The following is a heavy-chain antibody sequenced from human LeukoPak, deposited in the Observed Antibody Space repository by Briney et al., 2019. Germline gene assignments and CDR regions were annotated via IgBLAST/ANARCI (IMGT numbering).Heavy chain of an antibody. D-gene: IGHD4-11*01. J-gene: IGHJ4*02. CDR1: GFNFISYW. CDR2: IKEDGSER. V-gene: IGHV3-7*01. Sequence: GGSLRLSCAASGFNFISYWMTRVRQVPGKGLEWVANIKEDGSERNYVDSVEGRFTISRDNAKNSVFLQMNSLRAEDTAMYYCARGGDYSRYWGQGTLVTVSS. CDR3: ARGGDYSRY.